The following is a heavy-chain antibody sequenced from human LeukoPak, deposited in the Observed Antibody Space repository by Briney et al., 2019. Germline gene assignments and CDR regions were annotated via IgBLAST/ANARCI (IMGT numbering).Heavy chain of an antibody. D-gene: IGHD2-2*01. CDR3: ATVDVVPAAISLGVNI. V-gene: IGHV1-69-2*01. Sequence: AKVKISCKVSGYTFTDYYMHWVQQAPGKGLEWMGIVDPEDGETIFAEKFQGRVTITADTSTDTAYMELSSLRSEDTAVYYCATVDVVPAAISLGVNIWGQGTMVTVSS. J-gene: IGHJ3*02. CDR1: GYTFTDYY. CDR2: VDPEDGET.